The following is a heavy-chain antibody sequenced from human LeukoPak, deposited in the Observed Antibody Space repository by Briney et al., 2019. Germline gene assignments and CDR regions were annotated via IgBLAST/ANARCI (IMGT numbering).Heavy chain of an antibody. D-gene: IGHD2-21*02. V-gene: IGHV3-74*01. J-gene: IGHJ4*02. CDR1: GFTFSNFW. Sequence: PGGSLRLSCAASGFTFSNFWLHWVRQVPGKGLVWVSRINTDGRSTAYADSVKGRFTISRDNAKNSLYLQMNSQRAEDTAVYYCARDFGGGDEGFDYWGQGTLVTVSS. CDR3: ARDFGGGDEGFDY. CDR2: INTDGRST.